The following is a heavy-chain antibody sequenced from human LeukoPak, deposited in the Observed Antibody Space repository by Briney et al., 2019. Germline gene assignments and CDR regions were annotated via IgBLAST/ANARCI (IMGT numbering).Heavy chain of an antibody. CDR2: VNSDGSGT. CDR1: AFTFSSYW. V-gene: IGHV3-74*01. CDR3: ARGHYYAMDV. J-gene: IGHJ6*02. Sequence: GGSLRLSCATSAFTFSSYWMHWVRQAPGKGLVWVSRVNSDGSGTSYADSVKGRFTISRDNAKNTLFLQMNSLRAEDTAVYYCARGHYYAMDVWGQGTTVTVSS.